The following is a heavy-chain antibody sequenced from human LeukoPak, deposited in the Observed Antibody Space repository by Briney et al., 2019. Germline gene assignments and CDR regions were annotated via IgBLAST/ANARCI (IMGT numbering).Heavy chain of an antibody. J-gene: IGHJ4*02. Sequence: PGGSLRLSCAASGFTFSDHHMSWIRQAPGKALEWVSYISTSGNTINYAESVKGRFTISRDNAKKSLFLQMNSLRADDTAVYFCARDPLTLRGPESYFDSWGQGTLVSVSS. V-gene: IGHV3-11*01. CDR1: GFTFSDHH. CDR2: ISTSGNTI. CDR3: ARDPLTLRGPESYFDS. D-gene: IGHD4/OR15-4a*01.